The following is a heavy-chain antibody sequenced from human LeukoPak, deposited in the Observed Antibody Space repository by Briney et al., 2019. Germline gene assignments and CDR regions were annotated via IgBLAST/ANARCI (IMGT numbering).Heavy chain of an antibody. Sequence: GRSLRLSCTASGFIFSTYSLHWVRQAPGKGLEWVAIISDDGSKSFYAESVEGRLTISRDNSKNTLFLHMNSLRAEDTAVYYCAKDYPGGYDSLSYFDYWGQGTLVTVSS. CDR1: GFIFSTYS. V-gene: IGHV3-30-3*01. J-gene: IGHJ4*02. CDR3: AKDYPGGYDSLSYFDY. D-gene: IGHD5-12*01. CDR2: ISDDGSKS.